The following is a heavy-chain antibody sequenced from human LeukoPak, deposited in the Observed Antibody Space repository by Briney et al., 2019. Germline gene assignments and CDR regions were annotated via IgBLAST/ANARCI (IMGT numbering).Heavy chain of an antibody. D-gene: IGHD3-10*01. CDR3: ASLRGKGYFDY. CDR2: ISSSSTSI. J-gene: IGHJ4*02. Sequence: GGSLRLSCAASGFTFSSYWMSWVRQAPGKGLEWVSSISSSSTSIYYADSVKGRFTISRDNAKNSLYLQMNSLRAEDTAVYYCASLRGKGYFDYWGQGTLVTVSS. V-gene: IGHV3-21*01. CDR1: GFTFSSYW.